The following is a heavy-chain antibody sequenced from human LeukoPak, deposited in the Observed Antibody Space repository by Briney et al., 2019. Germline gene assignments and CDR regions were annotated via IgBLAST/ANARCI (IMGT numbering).Heavy chain of an antibody. V-gene: IGHV3-33*01. J-gene: IGHJ4*02. CDR2: IWYDGSNK. CDR1: GFTFSSYG. Sequence: GGSLRLSCAASGFTFSSYGMHWVRQAPGKGLEWGAVIWYDGSNKYYADSVKGRFTISRDNSKNTLYLQMNSLRAEDTAVYYCARGDTYYYDSSGYSIYWGQGTLVTVSS. CDR3: ARGDTYYYDSSGYSIY. D-gene: IGHD3-22*01.